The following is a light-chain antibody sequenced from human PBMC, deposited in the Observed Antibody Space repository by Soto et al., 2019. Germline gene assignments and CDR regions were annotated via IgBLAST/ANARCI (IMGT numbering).Light chain of an antibody. Sequence: EIVLTQSPGTLSLSPGERATLSCRASQSVTSSYLAWYQQKPGQAPRLLIYGASSRATGIPDRFSGGGSGTDFTLTISILEPEDFAVYYCQQYGRSPLTFGGGTKVDIK. V-gene: IGKV3-20*01. CDR1: QSVTSSY. J-gene: IGKJ4*01. CDR3: QQYGRSPLT. CDR2: GAS.